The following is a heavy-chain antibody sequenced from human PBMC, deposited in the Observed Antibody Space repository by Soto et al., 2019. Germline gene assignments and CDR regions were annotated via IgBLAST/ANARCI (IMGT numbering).Heavy chain of an antibody. CDR3: ARGSTIYSYYYMDV. V-gene: IGHV3-72*01. Sequence: EVQLAESGGGLVQPGGSLRLSCAASGFTFSDHHMDWVRQAPGKGLEWVGRSRNKAKSYTTEYAASVQGRFSISRDDSKKSLYLQMDSLKTEDTAVYYCARGSTIYSYYYMDVWGKGTTVTVSS. D-gene: IGHD3-3*01. J-gene: IGHJ6*03. CDR1: GFTFSDHH. CDR2: SRNKAKSYTT.